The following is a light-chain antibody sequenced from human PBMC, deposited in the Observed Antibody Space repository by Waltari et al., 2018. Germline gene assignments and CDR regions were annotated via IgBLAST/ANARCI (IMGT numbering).Light chain of an antibody. CDR2: EVS. J-gene: IGLJ1*01. Sequence: QSALTHPAAVSGSPGPSITIPCTGPSGDIGGYNFVSGYQQHPASAPNPLLYEVSNRPSGVSYRFSASKSGHTASLTISGLQAEDEADYYCTSYRRGSTLSVFGTGTEVTVL. CDR1: SGDIGGYNF. V-gene: IGLV2-14*01. CDR3: TSYRRGSTLSV.